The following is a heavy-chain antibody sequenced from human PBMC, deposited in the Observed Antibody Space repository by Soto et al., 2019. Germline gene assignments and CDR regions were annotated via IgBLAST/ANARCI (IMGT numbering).Heavy chain of an antibody. CDR1: GYTFTSYY. CDR3: ASTEGYSGYDYRPSYYYYGMDV. Sequence: ASVKVSCKASGYTFTSYYMHWVRQAPGQGLEWMGIINPSGGSTNYAQKFQGRVTMTRDTSTSTVYMELSSLRSEDTAVFYCASTEGYSGYDYRPSYYYYGMDVWGQGTTVTVSS. V-gene: IGHV1-46*01. D-gene: IGHD5-12*01. J-gene: IGHJ6*02. CDR2: INPSGGST.